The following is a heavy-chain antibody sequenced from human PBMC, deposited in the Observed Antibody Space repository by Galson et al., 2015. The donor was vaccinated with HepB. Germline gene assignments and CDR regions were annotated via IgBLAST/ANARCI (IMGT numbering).Heavy chain of an antibody. Sequence: SLRLSCAASGFTFSSYSMNWVRQAPGKGLGWVSSISSSSSYIYYADSVKGRFTISRDNAKNSLYLQMNSLRAEDTAVYYCARVESRYYDSSGYYDYYYYMDVWGKGTTVTVSS. V-gene: IGHV3-21*01. CDR1: GFTFSSYS. CDR2: ISSSSSYI. D-gene: IGHD3-22*01. CDR3: ARVESRYYDSSGYYDYYYYMDV. J-gene: IGHJ6*03.